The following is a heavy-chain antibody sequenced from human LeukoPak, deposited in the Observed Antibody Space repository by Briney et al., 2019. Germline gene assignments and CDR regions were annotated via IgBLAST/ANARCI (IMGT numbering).Heavy chain of an antibody. CDR2: ISYDGSNK. CDR1: GFTFSSYG. D-gene: IGHD1-26*01. CDR3: AKDPHYSGSLNYYYYGMNV. Sequence: GGSLRLSCAASGFTFSSYGMHWVRQAPGKGLEWVAVISYDGSNKYYADSVKGRFTISRDNSKNTLYLQMNSLRAEDTAVYYCAKDPHYSGSLNYYYYGMNVWGQGTTVTVSS. V-gene: IGHV3-30*18. J-gene: IGHJ6*02.